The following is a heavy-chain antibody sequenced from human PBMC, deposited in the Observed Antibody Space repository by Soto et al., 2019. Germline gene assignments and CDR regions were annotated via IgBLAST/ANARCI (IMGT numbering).Heavy chain of an antibody. Sequence: EVQLLESGGGLVLPGGSPRLSCAASGFTFTSYALSWVRQAPGRGLVWVSAISGSGGTTYYADSVKGRFTISRDKSKGALYLQLDSLRVDDTAVYYCARSPTTVRNPFDLDYWGQGALVSVSS. J-gene: IGHJ4*02. V-gene: IGHV3-23*01. CDR1: GFTFTSYA. D-gene: IGHD4-17*01. CDR2: ISGSGGTT. CDR3: ARSPTTVRNPFDLDY.